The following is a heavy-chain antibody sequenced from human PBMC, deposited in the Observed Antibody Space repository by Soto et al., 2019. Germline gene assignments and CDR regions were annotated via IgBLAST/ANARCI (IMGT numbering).Heavy chain of an antibody. CDR2: IDAGNGNT. V-gene: IGHV1-3*01. J-gene: IGHJ4*02. CDR1: GYTFTNYA. D-gene: IGHD1-26*01. Sequence: QVQLVQSGAEVKKPGASVKVSCKASGYTFTNYAMHWVRQAPGQRLEWMGWIDAGNGNTKYSQQSQGRVTITRDTSASTAYMELSSLRSEDTAVYYCARAPSDSGSYLLPAYWGQGTLVTVSS. CDR3: ARAPSDSGSYLLPAY.